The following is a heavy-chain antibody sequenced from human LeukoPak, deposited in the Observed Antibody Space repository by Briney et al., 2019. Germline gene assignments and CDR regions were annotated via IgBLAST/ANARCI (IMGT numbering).Heavy chain of an antibody. CDR3: ARDNAPLSTYYDFWSGYFGWGLDV. J-gene: IGHJ6*04. CDR2: ISAYNGNT. V-gene: IGHV1-18*01. Sequence: GASVKVSCKASGYTFTIYGISWVRQAPGQGVEWMGWISAYNGNTNYAQKLQGRVTMTTDTSTSTAYMELRSLRSDDTAVYYCARDNAPLSTYYDFWSGYFGWGLDVWGKGTTVTVSS. CDR1: GYTFTIYG. D-gene: IGHD3-3*01.